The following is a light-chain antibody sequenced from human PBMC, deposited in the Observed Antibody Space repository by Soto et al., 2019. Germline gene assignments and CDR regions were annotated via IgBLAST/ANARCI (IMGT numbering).Light chain of an antibody. J-gene: IGKJ1*01. CDR3: QQYGSSPWT. CDR2: GAS. Sequence: EIVLTQSPGTLSLSPGERATLSCRASQSVSSSYLAWHQQKPGPATRLLIYGASSRATGIPDRFSGSGSGKDFPITISRLEPEDFAVYYCQQYGSSPWTFGQGTKVDIK. CDR1: QSVSSSY. V-gene: IGKV3-20*01.